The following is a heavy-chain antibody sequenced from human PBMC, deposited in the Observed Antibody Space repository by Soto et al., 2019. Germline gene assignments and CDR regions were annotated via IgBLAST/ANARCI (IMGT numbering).Heavy chain of an antibody. CDR1: GFTFTSYW. J-gene: IGHJ4*02. CDR2: IKQDGGKK. CDR3: ARGAFPTWGTYPLDY. Sequence: EVQLVESGGGLVQPGGSLRLSCAASGFTFTSYWMTWVRQAPGKGLEWVANIKQDGGKKYYVGSVKGRFTISRDNAENSMYLQLDSLRDEDAAVYYCARGAFPTWGTYPLDYWGQGTLVTVSS. V-gene: IGHV3-7*04. D-gene: IGHD3-16*02.